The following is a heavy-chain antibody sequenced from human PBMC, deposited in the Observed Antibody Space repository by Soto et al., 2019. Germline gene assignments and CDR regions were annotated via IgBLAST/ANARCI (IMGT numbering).Heavy chain of an antibody. CDR3: ARIGLTSALL. V-gene: IGHV4-30-4*01. Sequence: QVQLQESGPGQVKPSQTLSLTCTVSGGSINSGDYYWSWIRQPPGQGLEWIRYIYYSGSTYYNPPLRSRVTISIDTSKNLFFLNLTSVTAADTAVYFCARIGLTSALLWGQGTLVTVSS. J-gene: IGHJ4*02. D-gene: IGHD4-17*01. CDR1: GGSINSGDYY. CDR2: IYYSGST.